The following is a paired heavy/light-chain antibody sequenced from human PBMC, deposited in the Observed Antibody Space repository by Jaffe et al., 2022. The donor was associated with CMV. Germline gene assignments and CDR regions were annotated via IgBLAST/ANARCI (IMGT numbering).Heavy chain of an antibody. CDR3: ARQLWFGELYWFDP. V-gene: IGHV3-11*06. D-gene: IGHD3-10*01. Sequence: QVQLVESGGGLVKPGGSLRLSCAASGFTFSDYYMSWIRQAPGKGLEWVSYISSSSSYTNYADSVKGRFTISRDNAKNSLYLQMNSLRAEDTAVYYCARQLWFGELYWFDPWGQGTLVTVSS. CDR1: GFTFSDYY. J-gene: IGHJ5*02. CDR2: ISSSSSYT.
Light chain of an antibody. J-gene: IGKJ2*01. Sequence: DIQMTQSPSSLSASVGDRVTITCRASQSISSYLNWYQQKPGKAPKLLIYAASSLQSGVPSRFSGSGSGTDFTLTISSLQPEDFATYYCQQSYSTSYTFGQGTKLEIK. CDR3: QQSYSTSYT. CDR1: QSISSY. CDR2: AAS. V-gene: IGKV1-39*01.